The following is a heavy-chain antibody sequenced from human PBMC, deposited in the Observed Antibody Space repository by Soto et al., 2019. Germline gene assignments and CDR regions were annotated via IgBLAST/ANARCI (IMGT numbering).Heavy chain of an antibody. CDR3: VRDDDGGDREYYGLDV. CDR1: GGSISYEYYH. J-gene: IGHJ6*02. CDR2: VHYSGSI. D-gene: IGHD3-16*01. Sequence: QVQLQQSGPGLVKPSQTLSLTCTVSGGSISYEYYHWTWIRQSPGKGLEWIGYVHYSGSIMYNPSFKSRVTISVDTSKNQCSLHLSSVTAADTAVYFCVRDDDGGDREYYGLDVWGQGTTVTVSS. V-gene: IGHV4-30-4*08.